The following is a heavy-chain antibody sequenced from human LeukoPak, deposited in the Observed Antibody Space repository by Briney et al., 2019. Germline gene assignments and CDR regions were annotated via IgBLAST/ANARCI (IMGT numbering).Heavy chain of an antibody. V-gene: IGHV3-23*01. Sequence: GESLRLSCAASGFTFSSYIVTWVRQAPGKGLEWVSSISGSGSTTYFADSVKGRFTISRDNSKNTLYLQMSSPRAEDTAIYYCAKDSTVSGSYYGMDIWGQGTTVTVSS. CDR2: ISGSGSTT. CDR1: GFTFSSYI. D-gene: IGHD3-22*01. CDR3: AKDSTVSGSYYGMDI. J-gene: IGHJ6*02.